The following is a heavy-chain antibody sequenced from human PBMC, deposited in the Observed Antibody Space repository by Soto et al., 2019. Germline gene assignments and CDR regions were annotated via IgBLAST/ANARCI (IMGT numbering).Heavy chain of an antibody. CDR2: IYYSGST. D-gene: IGHD3-10*01. Sequence: SETLSLTCTVSGGSISSYYWSWIRQPPGKGLEWIGYIYYSGSTNYNPSLKSRVTISVDTSKNQFSLKLSSVTAADTAVYYCARRGPLYYYGSGSYSDYYYGMDVWGQGTTVTVSS. CDR1: GGSISSYY. V-gene: IGHV4-59*08. J-gene: IGHJ6*02. CDR3: ARRGPLYYYGSGSYSDYYYGMDV.